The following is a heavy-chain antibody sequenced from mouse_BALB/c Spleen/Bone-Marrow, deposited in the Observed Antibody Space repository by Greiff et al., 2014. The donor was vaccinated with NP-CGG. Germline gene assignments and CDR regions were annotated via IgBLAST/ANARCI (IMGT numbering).Heavy chain of an antibody. V-gene: IGHV5-6-3*01. CDR1: GFTFSSYG. Sequence: DVHLVESGGGLVQPGGSLKLSCAASGFTFSSYGMSWVHQTPDKRLELVATINSNGGSTYYPDSVKGRFTISRDTAKNTLYLQMSSLKSEETAMYYCVRGNYGNYVDYFDFWGQGTTLTVSS. CDR3: VRGNYGNYVDYFDF. J-gene: IGHJ2*01. CDR2: INSNGGST. D-gene: IGHD2-1*01.